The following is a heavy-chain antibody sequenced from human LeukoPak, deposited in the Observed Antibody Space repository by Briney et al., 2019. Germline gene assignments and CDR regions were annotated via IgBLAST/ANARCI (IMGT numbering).Heavy chain of an antibody. V-gene: IGHV4-4*09. Sequence: SETLSLTCSVSGGSIGTFHWHWIRQPPGKGLEWVGYIFTTEVTNYSPSLKSRVTISVDTSKNQFSLRLSPVTAAHTAVYYCARSDGIVGEEAWFDPWGQGTLVTVSS. D-gene: IGHD1-26*01. CDR2: IFTTEVT. CDR3: ARSDGIVGEEAWFDP. CDR1: GGSIGTFH. J-gene: IGHJ5*02.